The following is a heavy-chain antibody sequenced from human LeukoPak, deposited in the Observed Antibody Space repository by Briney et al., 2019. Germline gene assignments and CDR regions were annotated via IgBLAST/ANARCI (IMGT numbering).Heavy chain of an antibody. CDR3: ATGIVVVTREVTVPDDY. V-gene: IGHV3-30-3*01. J-gene: IGHJ4*02. D-gene: IGHD2-21*02. CDR2: ISYDGSNK. CDR1: GFTFSSYA. Sequence: GGSLRLSCAASGFTFSSYAMHWVRQAPGKGLEWVAVISYDGSNKYYADSVKGRFTISRDNSKNTLYLQMNSLRAEDTAVYYCATGIVVVTREVTVPDDYWGQGTLVTVSS.